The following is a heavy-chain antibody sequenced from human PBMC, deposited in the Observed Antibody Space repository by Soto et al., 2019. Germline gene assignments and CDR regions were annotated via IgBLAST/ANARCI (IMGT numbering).Heavy chain of an antibody. V-gene: IGHV1-69*13. J-gene: IGHJ4*02. CDR3: ARDNTYYYDSSGYYYFDY. CDR2: IIPIFGTA. Sequence: ASVKVSCKASGGTFSSYAISWVRQAPGQGLEWMGGIIPIFGTANYAQKFQGRVTITADESTSTAYVELSSLRSEDTAVYYCARDNTYYYDSSGYYYFDYWGQGTLVTVSS. D-gene: IGHD3-22*01. CDR1: GGTFSSYA.